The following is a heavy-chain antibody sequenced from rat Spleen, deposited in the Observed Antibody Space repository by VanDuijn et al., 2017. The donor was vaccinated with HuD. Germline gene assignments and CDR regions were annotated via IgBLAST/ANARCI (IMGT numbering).Heavy chain of an antibody. CDR1: VFPFSDYY. CDR2: INYDGRST. V-gene: IGHV5-29*01. Sequence: EVQLVESDGGLVQPGGSLKLSCAASVFPFSDYYMAWVRQAPAKGLEWVATINYDGRSTFYRDSVRDRFTISRDNGKNTLYLQIDSLKSEDTATYYCTRHGRGGTTYYYVMDVWGQGASVTVSS. CDR3: TRHGRGGTTYYYVMDV. J-gene: IGHJ4*01. D-gene: IGHD4-3*01.